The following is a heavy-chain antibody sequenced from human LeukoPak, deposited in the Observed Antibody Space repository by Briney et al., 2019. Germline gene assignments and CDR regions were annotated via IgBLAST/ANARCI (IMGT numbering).Heavy chain of an antibody. D-gene: IGHD3-10*01. J-gene: IGHJ4*02. CDR2: IYNSGST. CDR3: VRDRELNY. CDR1: GGSISIYY. Sequence: SETLSLTCTISGGSISIYYWSWVRQPPGKGLEWIGYIYNSGSTNYNPSLKSRVTISVDTSKNQFSLNLDSVTAADTAVYYCVRDRELNYWGQGTLVTVSS. V-gene: IGHV4-59*01.